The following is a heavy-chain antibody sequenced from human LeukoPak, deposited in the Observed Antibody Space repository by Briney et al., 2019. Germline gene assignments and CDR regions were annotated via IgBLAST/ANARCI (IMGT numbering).Heavy chain of an antibody. CDR1: GFTFSTYG. CDR2: IKQDGSEK. D-gene: IGHD3-10*01. Sequence: GGSLRLSCAASGFTFSTYGFHWVRQAPGKGLEWVANIKQDGSEKYYVDSVKGRFTISRDNAKNSLYLQMNSLRAEDTAVYYCARLHYYGSGSYYNPPNHWGQGTLVTVSS. J-gene: IGHJ4*02. CDR3: ARLHYYGSGSYYNPPNH. V-gene: IGHV3-7*01.